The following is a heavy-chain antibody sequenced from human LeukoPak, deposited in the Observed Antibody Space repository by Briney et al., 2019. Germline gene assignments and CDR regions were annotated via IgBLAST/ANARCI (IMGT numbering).Heavy chain of an antibody. CDR1: GVSISSYY. Sequence: TSETLSLTCTVSGVSISSYYWSWIRQPAGKGLEWIGRIYTSGSTNYNPSLMSRVIMLVSTSNNQFSLKLSSVIAADAAADYCGKANNDIVVVTAAMGYYYYYYYMDGWGKGTTVTISS. CDR3: GKANNDIVVVTAAMGYYYYYYYMDG. CDR2: IYTSGST. D-gene: IGHD2-2*01. V-gene: IGHV4-4*07. J-gene: IGHJ6*03.